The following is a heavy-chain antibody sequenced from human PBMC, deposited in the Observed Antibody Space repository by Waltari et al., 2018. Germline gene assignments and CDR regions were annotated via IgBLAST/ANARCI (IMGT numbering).Heavy chain of an antibody. V-gene: IGHV3-23*01. Sequence: EVQLLESGGDLEQPGGSLRISCVGSGFNFSNYDMNWVRQAPGKGLEWVSTMSGTGDYTDYADSVKGRFTISRDNSKNTVFLHMNNLRVEDTAIYFCAKDQAEWLVLDGYFDSWGQGTPVTVSS. CDR3: AKDQAEWLVLDGYFDS. CDR1: GFNFSNYD. J-gene: IGHJ4*02. CDR2: MSGTGDYT. D-gene: IGHD6-19*01.